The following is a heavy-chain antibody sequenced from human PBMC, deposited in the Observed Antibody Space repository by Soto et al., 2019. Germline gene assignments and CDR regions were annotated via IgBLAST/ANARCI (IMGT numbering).Heavy chain of an antibody. CDR3: ARDRLYYDSSGFSLDY. D-gene: IGHD3-22*01. V-gene: IGHV1-69*01. CDR2: IIPIFGTA. Sequence: EQLVQSGAEVKKPGSSVKVSCKASGGTFSSYAISWVRQAPGQGLEWMGGIIPIFGTANYAQKFQGRVTITADESTSTAYMELSSLRSEDTAVYYCARDRLYYDSSGFSLDYWGQGTLVTVSS. CDR1: GGTFSSYA. J-gene: IGHJ4*02.